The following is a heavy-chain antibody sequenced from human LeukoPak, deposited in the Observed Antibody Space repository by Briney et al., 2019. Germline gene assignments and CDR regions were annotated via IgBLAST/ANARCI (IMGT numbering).Heavy chain of an antibody. J-gene: IGHJ4*02. Sequence: ASVTVSCKASGYTFTSYGISWVRQAPGQGLEWMGWISAYNGNTNYAQKLQGRVTMTTDTSTSKAYMELRSLRSDDTAVYYCARGVAVADPFDYWGEGTLVTVSS. CDR2: ISAYNGNT. CDR3: ARGVAVADPFDY. CDR1: GYTFTSYG. D-gene: IGHD6-19*01. V-gene: IGHV1-18*01.